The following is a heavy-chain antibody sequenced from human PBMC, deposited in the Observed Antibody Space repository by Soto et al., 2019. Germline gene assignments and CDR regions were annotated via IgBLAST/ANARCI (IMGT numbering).Heavy chain of an antibody. CDR1: GYTFTSYD. CDR3: ARGGDYIWGSYRSPDY. D-gene: IGHD3-16*02. V-gene: IGHV1-8*01. J-gene: IGHJ4*02. Sequence: QVQLVQSGAEVKKPGASVKVSCKASGYTFTSYDINWVRQATGQGLEWMGWMNPNSGNTGYAQKFQGRVTMTRNTSISPAYMELSSLRSEDTAVYYCARGGDYIWGSYRSPDYWGQGTLVTVSS. CDR2: MNPNSGNT.